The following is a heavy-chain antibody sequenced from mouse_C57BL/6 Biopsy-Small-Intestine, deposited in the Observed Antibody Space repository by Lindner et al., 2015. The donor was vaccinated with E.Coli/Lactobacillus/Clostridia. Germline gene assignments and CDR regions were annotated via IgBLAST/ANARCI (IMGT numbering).Heavy chain of an antibody. J-gene: IGHJ4*01. D-gene: IGHD2-3*01. Sequence: VQLQESGPELVRPGTSVKVSCKASGYTFTDYNINWVKQRPGQGLEWIGWIYPGNDNFKYNEKFKDKATLTVDTSSSTAYIQLSGLTSEDSAVYFCARMGWLFDYWGQGTSVTVSS. V-gene: IGHV1-84*01. CDR1: GYTFTDYN. CDR3: ARMGWLFDY. CDR2: IYPGNDNF.